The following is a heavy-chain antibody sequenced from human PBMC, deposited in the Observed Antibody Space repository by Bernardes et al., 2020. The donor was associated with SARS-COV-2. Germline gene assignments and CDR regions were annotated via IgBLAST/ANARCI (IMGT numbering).Heavy chain of an antibody. V-gene: IGHV3-21*01. CDR1: GFIFSSYS. J-gene: IGHJ4*02. CDR3: ARDRGNYGSPYYFDY. D-gene: IGHD4-17*01. CDR2: ISGSSSYI. Sequence: GGSLRLSCAASGFIFSSYSMNWVRQAPGKGLEWVSSISGSSSYIYYADSVKGRFTISRDNAKNSLYLQMNSLRAEDTAVYYCARDRGNYGSPYYFDYWGQGSLVTVSS.